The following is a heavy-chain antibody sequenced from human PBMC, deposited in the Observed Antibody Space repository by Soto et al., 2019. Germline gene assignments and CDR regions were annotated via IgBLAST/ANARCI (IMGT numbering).Heavy chain of an antibody. CDR2: ISYDGSNK. CDR1: GFTFSSYG. CDR3: AKDGYSGYDFMEY. D-gene: IGHD5-12*01. V-gene: IGHV3-30*18. Sequence: QVQLVESGGGVVQPGRSLRLSCAASGFTFSSYGMHWVRQAPGKGLEWVAVISYDGSNKYYADSVKGRFTISRDNSKNTLYLQMSSLRAEDTAVYYCAKDGYSGYDFMEYWGQGTLVTVSS. J-gene: IGHJ4*02.